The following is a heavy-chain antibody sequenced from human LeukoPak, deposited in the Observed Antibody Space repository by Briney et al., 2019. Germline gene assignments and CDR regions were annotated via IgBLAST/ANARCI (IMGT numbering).Heavy chain of an antibody. D-gene: IGHD3-9*01. CDR3: ATDISTHYFGS. CDR1: GIYFSGYG. CDR2: IWYDASNK. J-gene: IGHJ4*02. Sequence: GGSLRLSCAAYGIYFSGYGMHWVRQAPGKGLEWVTFIWYDASNKYYAESVKGRFTISRDNSRNTLFLQMDSLRAEDTAIYYCATDISTHYFGSWGQGTPVTVSS. V-gene: IGHV3-30*02.